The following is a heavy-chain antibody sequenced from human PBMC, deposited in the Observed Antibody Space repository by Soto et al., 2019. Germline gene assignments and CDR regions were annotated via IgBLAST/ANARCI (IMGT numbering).Heavy chain of an antibody. V-gene: IGHV1-18*01. Sequence: GASVKVSCKTSGYTFSNYGITWVRQAPGQPLEWLGWISLYSDGTNYAQKLQGRVTMTTDTSTSTAYMELRSLRSDDTAVYYCARVRIAAARTGLPYYYGMDVWGQGTTVTVSS. CDR1: GYTFSNYG. J-gene: IGHJ6*02. D-gene: IGHD6-6*01. CDR3: ARVRIAAARTGLPYYYGMDV. CDR2: ISLYSDGT.